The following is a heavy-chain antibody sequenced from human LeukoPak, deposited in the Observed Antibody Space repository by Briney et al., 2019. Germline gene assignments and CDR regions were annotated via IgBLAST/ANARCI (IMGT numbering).Heavy chain of an antibody. CDR3: AKDQSGWSGLGY. J-gene: IGHJ4*02. D-gene: IGHD3-3*01. Sequence: GGSLRLSCAPSGFTFSDYSMNWVRQAPGKGLEWVSVIYSDGGTYYADFVKGRFTISRDNSKNTLYLQMNSLRAEDTAVYYCAKDQSGWSGLGYWGQGTLVTVSS. CDR1: GFTFSDYS. CDR2: IYSDGGT. V-gene: IGHV3-53*01.